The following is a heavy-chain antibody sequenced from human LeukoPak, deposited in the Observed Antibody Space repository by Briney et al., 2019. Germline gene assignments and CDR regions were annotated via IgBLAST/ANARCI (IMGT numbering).Heavy chain of an antibody. CDR1: GFTFTTYS. J-gene: IGHJ4*02. V-gene: IGHV3-21*01. D-gene: IGHD3-9*01. CDR3: AKDLALVIID. Sequence: GGSLRLSCEASGFTFTTYSMTWVRQAPGKGLEWVSIISSGSSAIFSADALKGRFTISRDNSKNTLYLQMNSLRAEDTAVYYCAKDLALVIIDWGQGTLVTVSS. CDR2: ISSGSSAI.